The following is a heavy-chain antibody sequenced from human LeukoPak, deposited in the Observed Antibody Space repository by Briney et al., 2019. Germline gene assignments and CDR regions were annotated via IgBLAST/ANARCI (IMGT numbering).Heavy chain of an antibody. CDR1: GGSISSYY. CDR3: ARANWHNWFDP. V-gene: IGHV4-59*08. D-gene: IGHD1-1*01. Sequence: SETLSLTCTVSGGSISSYYWSWIRQPPGKGLEWIGYIYYSGSTNYNPSLKSRVTISVDTSKNQFSLKLSSVTAADTAVYYCARANWHNWFDPWGQGTLVTVSS. J-gene: IGHJ5*02. CDR2: IYYSGST.